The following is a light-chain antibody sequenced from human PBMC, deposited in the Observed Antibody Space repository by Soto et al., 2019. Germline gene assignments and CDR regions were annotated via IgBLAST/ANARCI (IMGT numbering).Light chain of an antibody. CDR1: SSNIGTNY. J-gene: IGLJ1*01. Sequence: VLTQPPPSSGNPGQRVTISCSGSSSNIGTNYVYWYQQLPGTAPKLLIYRNNQRPSGVPDRFSGSKSGTSASLAISGLRSEDEADYYCAAWDDRLRGLYVFGIGTKVTV. CDR3: AAWDDRLRGLYV. CDR2: RNN. V-gene: IGLV1-47*01.